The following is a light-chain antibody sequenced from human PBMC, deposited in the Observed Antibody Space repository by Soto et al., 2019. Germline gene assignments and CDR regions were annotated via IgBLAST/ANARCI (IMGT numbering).Light chain of an antibody. J-gene: IGKJ1*01. CDR2: AAS. CDR3: QHYGSLPWT. CDR1: QSVTSNF. V-gene: IGKV3-20*01. Sequence: EIVLTQSPGTLSVSPGERATLSCRGSQSVTSNFLAWYQQKPGQSPRLLISAASTRASDVHDRFSGSGSGTDFPLTITRLEPEDFAVYYCQHYGSLPWTFGQGTKVE.